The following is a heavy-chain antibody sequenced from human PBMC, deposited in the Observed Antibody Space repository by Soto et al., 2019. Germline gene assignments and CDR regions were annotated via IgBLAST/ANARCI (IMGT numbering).Heavy chain of an antibody. D-gene: IGHD3-22*01. CDR1: GGSFSGYY. CDR2: INHSGST. J-gene: IGHJ4*02. V-gene: IGHV4-34*01. Sequence: PSETLSLTCAVYGGSFSGYYWSWIRQPPGKGLEWIGEINHSGSTNYNPSLKSRVTISVDTSKNQFSLKLSSVTAADTAVYYCARVTYYYDSSGYPFDYWGQGTLVTVSS. CDR3: ARVTYYYDSSGYPFDY.